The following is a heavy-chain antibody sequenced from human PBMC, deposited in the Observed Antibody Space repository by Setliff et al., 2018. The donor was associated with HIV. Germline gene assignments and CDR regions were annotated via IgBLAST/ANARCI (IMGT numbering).Heavy chain of an antibody. CDR3: ARGCGGYCSGGSCDCGFGLAL. Sequence: SVKVSCKCSGGTFSSSGINWVGQAPGKGLGWRGGMIPVSDTTTYAQKFQGRVTMTRDTSTSTAYMELSSLGSEDRAVYYCARGCGGYCSGGSCDCGFGLALWGQGTTVTVSS. D-gene: IGHD2-15*01. J-gene: IGHJ6*02. CDR1: GGTFSSSG. V-gene: IGHV1-69*05. CDR2: MIPVSDTT.